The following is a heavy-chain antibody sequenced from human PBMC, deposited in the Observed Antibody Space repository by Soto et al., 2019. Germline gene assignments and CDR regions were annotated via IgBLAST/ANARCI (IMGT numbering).Heavy chain of an antibody. CDR2: ISGSGGSI. CDR1: GFTFSTYA. V-gene: IGHV3-23*01. Sequence: EVQLLESGGGLVQPGGSLRLSCAASGFTFSTYAMNWVRQAPGDGLEWVSAISGSGGSIHYADSVKGRVTIPSDNSKNTLYLKMNSRRDEDRAVYHCVKGPGNGDVWGQGTTVTVSS. J-gene: IGHJ6*02. CDR3: VKGPGNGDV. D-gene: IGHD1-1*01.